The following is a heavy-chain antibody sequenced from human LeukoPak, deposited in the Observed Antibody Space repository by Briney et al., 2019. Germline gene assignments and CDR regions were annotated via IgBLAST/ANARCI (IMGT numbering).Heavy chain of an antibody. V-gene: IGHV1-69*05. CDR2: IIPIFGTA. CDR3: ARVDCSSTSCYEFDY. CDR1: GGTFSSYA. J-gene: IGHJ4*02. Sequence: SVKVSCKASGGTFSSYAISWVRQAPGQGLEWMGGIIPIFGTANYAQKFQGRVTITTDESTSTAYMELSSLRSDDTAVYYYARVDCSSTSCYEFDYWGQGTLVTVSS. D-gene: IGHD2-2*01.